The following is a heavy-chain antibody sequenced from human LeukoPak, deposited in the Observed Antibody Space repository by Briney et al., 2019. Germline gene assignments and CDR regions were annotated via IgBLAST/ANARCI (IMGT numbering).Heavy chain of an antibody. V-gene: IGHV3-11*04. J-gene: IGHJ4*02. CDR3: VRVPYSSGWYYFDY. Sequence: GGSLRLSCAASGFTFSNAWMSWVRQAPGKGLEWISFITSSGSAIYYADSVKGRFTISRDNAKNSLYLQMDSLRADDASVYYCVRVPYSSGWYYFDYWGQGTLVTVSS. D-gene: IGHD6-19*01. CDR1: GFTFSNAW. CDR2: ITSSGSAI.